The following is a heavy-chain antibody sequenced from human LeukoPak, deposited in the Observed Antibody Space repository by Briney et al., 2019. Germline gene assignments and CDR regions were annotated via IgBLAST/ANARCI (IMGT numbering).Heavy chain of an antibody. CDR1: GGSISSYY. CDR2: IYTSGST. V-gene: IGHV4-4*07. CDR3: AREYDFWSGYYTD. D-gene: IGHD3-3*01. J-gene: IGHJ4*02. Sequence: SETLSLTCTVSGGSISSYYWSWVRQPAGKGLEWIGRIYTSGSTNYNPSLKSRVTMSVDTSKNQFSLKLSTVTAADTAVYYCAREYDFWSGYYTDWGQGTLVTVSS.